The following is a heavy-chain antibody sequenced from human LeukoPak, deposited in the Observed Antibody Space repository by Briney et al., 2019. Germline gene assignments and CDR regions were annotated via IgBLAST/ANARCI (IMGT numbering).Heavy chain of an antibody. CDR3: ARRQVVGNWFDP. CDR1: GYTFTSYD. Sequence: GAPVKVSCKASGYTFTSYDINWVRQATGQGLEWMGWMNPNSGNTGYAQKFQGRVTMTRNTSISTAYMELSSLRSEDTAVYYCARRQVVGNWFDPWGQGTLVTVSS. J-gene: IGHJ5*02. V-gene: IGHV1-8*01. D-gene: IGHD2-15*01. CDR2: MNPNSGNT.